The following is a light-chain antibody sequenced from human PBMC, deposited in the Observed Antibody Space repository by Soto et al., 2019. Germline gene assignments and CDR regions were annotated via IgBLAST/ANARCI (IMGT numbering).Light chain of an antibody. CDR1: QSVSSY. CDR2: DAS. CDR3: QQRSNWPLT. V-gene: IGKV3-11*01. Sequence: EIVLTQSPATLSLSPGERATLSCRASQSVSSYLAWYQQKHGKAPRLLIYDASNRATGIPARFSGSGSGTDFTLTIRRLEPDDFAVYYCQQRSNWPLTFGGVTKVEIK. J-gene: IGKJ4*01.